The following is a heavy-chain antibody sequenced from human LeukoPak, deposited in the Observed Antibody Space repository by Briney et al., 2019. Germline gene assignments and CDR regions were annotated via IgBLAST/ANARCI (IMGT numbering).Heavy chain of an antibody. D-gene: IGHD3-22*01. CDR2: ISSSSSYI. Sequence: GGSLRLSCAASGFTFSSYSMNWVRQAPGKGLEWVSSISSSSSYIYYADSVKGRFTISRDNAKNSLYLQMNSLRAEDTAVYYCARDSKYYYDSSGSSADYWGQGTLVTVSS. J-gene: IGHJ4*02. CDR1: GFTFSSYS. V-gene: IGHV3-21*01. CDR3: ARDSKYYYDSSGSSADY.